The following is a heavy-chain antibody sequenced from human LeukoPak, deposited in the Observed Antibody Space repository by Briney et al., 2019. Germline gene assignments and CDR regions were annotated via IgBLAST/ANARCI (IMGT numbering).Heavy chain of an antibody. J-gene: IGHJ4*02. V-gene: IGHV4-39*07. CDR3: ARETQDCSSTSCHTQNDY. D-gene: IGHD2-2*01. CDR1: GDSISSSSYY. CDR2: IYYTGNT. Sequence: SETLSLTCTVSGDSISSSSYYWGWIRQPPGKGLEWIGSIYYTGNTYYNPSLKSRVTISMDTSKNQFSLDLSSVTAADTAVYYCARETQDCSSTSCHTQNDYWGQGTLVTVSS.